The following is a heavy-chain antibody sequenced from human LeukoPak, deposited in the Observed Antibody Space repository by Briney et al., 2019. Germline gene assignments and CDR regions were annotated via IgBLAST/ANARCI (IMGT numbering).Heavy chain of an antibody. V-gene: IGHV1-69*13. J-gene: IGHJ6*02. Sequence: ASVKVSCKASGGTFSSYAISWVRQAPGQGLEWMGGIIPIFGTANYAQKFQGRVTITADESTSTAYMELSSLRSEDTAVYYCASRCTFGVPYGMDVWGQGTTVTVSS. CDR2: IIPIFGTA. CDR1: GGTFSSYA. D-gene: IGHD3-3*02. CDR3: ASRCTFGVPYGMDV.